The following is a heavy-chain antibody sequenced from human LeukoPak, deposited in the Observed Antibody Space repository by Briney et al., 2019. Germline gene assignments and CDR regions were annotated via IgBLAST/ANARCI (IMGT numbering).Heavy chain of an antibody. CDR1: GFTFSSHW. CDR3: ARGGWNIAV. CDR2: IKEDGSEN. J-gene: IGHJ4*02. D-gene: IGHD6-19*01. V-gene: IGHV3-7*01. Sequence: GGSLRLSCAASGFTFSSHWMSWVRQAPGKGLEWVGNIKEDGSENYYAGSVKGRFTISRDNAKNSLYLQMNTLTADDTAVYYCARGGWNIAVWGQGTLVTVSS.